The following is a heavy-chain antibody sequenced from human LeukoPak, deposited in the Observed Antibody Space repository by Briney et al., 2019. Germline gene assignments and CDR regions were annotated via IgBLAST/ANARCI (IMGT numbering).Heavy chain of an antibody. J-gene: IGHJ4*02. CDR1: GYTFTGYY. CDR3: ASSSGYYYVHFDY. CDR2: IIPIFGTA. D-gene: IGHD3-22*01. V-gene: IGHV1-69*13. Sequence: GASVKVSCKASGYTFTGYYMHWVRQAPGQGLEWMGGIIPIFGTANYAQKFQGRVTITADESTSTAYMELSSLRSEDTAVYYCASSSGYYYVHFDYWGQGTLVTVSS.